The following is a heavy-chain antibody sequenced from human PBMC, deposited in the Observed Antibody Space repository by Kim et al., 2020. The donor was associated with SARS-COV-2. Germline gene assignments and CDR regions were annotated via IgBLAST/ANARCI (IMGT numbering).Heavy chain of an antibody. V-gene: IGHV7-4-1*02. J-gene: IGHJ5*02. CDR3: ARAPITIFGVVIGVGNWFDP. CDR1: GYTFTSYA. D-gene: IGHD3-3*01. Sequence: ASVKVSCKASGYTFTSYAMNWVRQAPGQGLEWMGWINTNTGNPTYAQGFTGRFVFSLDTSVSTAYLQISSLKAEDTAVYYCARAPITIFGVVIGVGNWFDPWGQGTLVTVSS. CDR2: INTNTGNP.